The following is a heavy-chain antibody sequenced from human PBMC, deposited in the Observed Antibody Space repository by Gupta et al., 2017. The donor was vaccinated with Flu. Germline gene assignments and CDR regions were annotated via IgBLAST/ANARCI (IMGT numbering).Heavy chain of an antibody. V-gene: IGHV3-74*03. CDR3: ATVTSGC. CDR1: GFTFSSDY. D-gene: IGHD4-17*01. J-gene: IGHJ4*02. Sequence: EMQLVVSGGGLVQPGGSLRLSCAASGFTFSSDYLQWVRQATGKGLGWVSRINPDGSSTTYAESVKGRFTISRDNAKNTLYLQMNSLGDDDTAVYYCATVTSGCWGQGTLVTVSS. CDR2: INPDGSST.